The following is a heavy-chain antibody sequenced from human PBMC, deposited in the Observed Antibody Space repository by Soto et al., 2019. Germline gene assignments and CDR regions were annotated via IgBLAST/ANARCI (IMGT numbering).Heavy chain of an antibody. D-gene: IGHD2-15*01. V-gene: IGHV4-34*01. CDR1: GGSFSGYY. J-gene: IGHJ6*03. CDR3: ARGSLGYCSGGSCSGPYYYYYYMDV. CDR2: INHSGST. Sequence: SETLSLTCAVYGGSFSGYYWSWIRQPPGKGLEWIGEINHSGSTNYNPSLKSRVTISVDTSKNQFSLKLGSVTAADTAVYYCARGSLGYCSGGSCSGPYYYYYYMDVWGKGTTVTVSS.